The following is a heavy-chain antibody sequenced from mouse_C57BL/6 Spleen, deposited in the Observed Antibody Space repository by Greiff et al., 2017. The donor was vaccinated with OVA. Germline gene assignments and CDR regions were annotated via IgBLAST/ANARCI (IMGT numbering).Heavy chain of an antibody. CDR3: ARGVYYGSSPFDY. D-gene: IGHD1-1*01. CDR1: GFTFSSYA. Sequence: EVQGVESGGGLVKPGGSLKLSCAAFGFTFSSYAMSWVRQTPEKRLEWVATISDGGSYTYYPDNVKGRFTISRDNAKNNLYLQMSHLKSEDTAMYYCARGVYYGSSPFDYWGQGTTLTVSS. V-gene: IGHV5-4*01. J-gene: IGHJ2*01. CDR2: ISDGGSYT.